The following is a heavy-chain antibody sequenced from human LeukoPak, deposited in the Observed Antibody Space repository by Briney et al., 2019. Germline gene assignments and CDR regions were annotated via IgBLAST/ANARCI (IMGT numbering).Heavy chain of an antibody. Sequence: PGGSPILSCSASGLTFSSYAMHWVRQAPGKGLEYVSAISSTGTYTYYADSVRGRFTISRDNSKNTLYLQMSSLRADDTAVYYCSGHSSGWYADWGQGTLVTVSS. CDR3: SGHSSGWYAD. CDR2: ISSTGTYT. CDR1: GLTFSSYA. D-gene: IGHD6-19*01. J-gene: IGHJ4*02. V-gene: IGHV3-64D*09.